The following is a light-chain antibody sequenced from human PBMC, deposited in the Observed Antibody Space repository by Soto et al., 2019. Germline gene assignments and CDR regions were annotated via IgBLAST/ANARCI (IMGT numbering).Light chain of an antibody. CDR2: GAS. Sequence: EIVLTQSPGTLSLSPGERATLSCRASQSVSSSYLAWYQQKPGQAPRFLIYGASSRATGIPDRFSGSGAGTDFTLTISRLEPEDFAFYYCQQYGSSPLTFGGGTKVDIK. V-gene: IGKV3-20*01. J-gene: IGKJ4*01. CDR1: QSVSSSY. CDR3: QQYGSSPLT.